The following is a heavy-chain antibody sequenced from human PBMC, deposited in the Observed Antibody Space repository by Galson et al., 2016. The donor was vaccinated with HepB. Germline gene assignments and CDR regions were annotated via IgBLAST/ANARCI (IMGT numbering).Heavy chain of an antibody. J-gene: IGHJ4*02. D-gene: IGHD6-13*01. V-gene: IGHV1-18*04. CDR3: AREGTAATDVGFDS. CDR2: ISGYSGNI. CDR1: GYAFTKFY. Sequence: SVKVSCKASGYAFTKFYIHWVRQAPGQGLEWVGWISGYSGNIKYEEKFQDRVIMTTDTSTSTAYMEVRSLRSDDTAVYYCAREGTAATDVGFDSWGQGTLVIVSS.